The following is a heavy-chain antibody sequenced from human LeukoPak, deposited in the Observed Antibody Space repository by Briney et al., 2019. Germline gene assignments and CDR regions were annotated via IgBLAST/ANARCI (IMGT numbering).Heavy chain of an antibody. Sequence: GGSLRLSCAASGFTFSRSGMHWVRQAPGKGLEWVAVIWYDGSNQYYADSVKGRFTISRDNSKNTLYLQMNSLRAEDTAVYYCARENWDSLDYWGQGTLVTVSS. D-gene: IGHD7-27*01. CDR1: GFTFSRSG. CDR2: IWYDGSNQ. CDR3: ARENWDSLDY. J-gene: IGHJ4*02. V-gene: IGHV3-33*01.